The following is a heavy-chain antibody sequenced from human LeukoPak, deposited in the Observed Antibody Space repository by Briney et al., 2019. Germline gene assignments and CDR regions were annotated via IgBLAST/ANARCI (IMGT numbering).Heavy chain of an antibody. V-gene: IGHV1-2*02. D-gene: IGHD3-22*01. J-gene: IGHJ4*02. Sequence: GSSVKVSCKASGYTFTGYYMHWVRQAPGQVHELMRWINPNSGGTNYAQKFQGRVTMTRDTSISTAYMELSRLRSDDTAVYYCARAHHYYDSSGYYYVGYFDYWGQGTLVTVSS. CDR2: INPNSGGT. CDR1: GYTFTGYY. CDR3: ARAHHYYDSSGYYYVGYFDY.